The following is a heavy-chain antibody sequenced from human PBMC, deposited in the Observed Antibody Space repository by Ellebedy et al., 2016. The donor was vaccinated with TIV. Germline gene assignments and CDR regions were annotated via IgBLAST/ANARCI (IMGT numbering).Heavy chain of an antibody. Sequence: ASVKVSXKASGYTFTSYDINWVRQATGQGLEWMGWMNPNSGNTGYAQKFQGRVTMTRNTSISTAYMELSSLRSEDTAVYYCARGRVSYVGTYYYYGMDVWGQGTTVTVSS. CDR3: ARGRVSYVGTYYYYGMDV. V-gene: IGHV1-8*01. D-gene: IGHD4-23*01. CDR1: GYTFTSYD. J-gene: IGHJ6*02. CDR2: MNPNSGNT.